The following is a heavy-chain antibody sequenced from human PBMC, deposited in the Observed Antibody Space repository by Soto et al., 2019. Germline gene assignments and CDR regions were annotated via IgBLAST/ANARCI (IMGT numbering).Heavy chain of an antibody. CDR2: ISHSGNT. V-gene: IGHV4-30-2*01. CDR1: VGSISSGRYS. Sequence: PSETLSLTCAVSVGSISSGRYSWSWIRQPPGKGLEWIGYISHSGNTYYNPSLKSRVTISVDGSKNEFSLRLRSVTAADTAVYYCARWVYYYGMDVWGQGTTVTVSS. J-gene: IGHJ6*02. CDR3: ARWVYYYGMDV.